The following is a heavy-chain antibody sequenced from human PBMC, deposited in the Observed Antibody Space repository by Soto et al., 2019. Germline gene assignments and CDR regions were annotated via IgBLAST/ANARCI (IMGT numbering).Heavy chain of an antibody. J-gene: IGHJ4*02. CDR1: GYTFTGYA. CDR2: INAGNGNT. Sequence: QVQLVQSGAEEKKPGASVKVSCKASGYTFTGYAMHWVRQAPGQRLEWMGWINAGNGNTKYSQKFHCRVAITSDTSASNAYMEMISLRSEDTAVYYCARAVALPADFYYWGQGTLVTVAS. D-gene: IGHD2-21*01. V-gene: IGHV1-3*05. CDR3: ARAVALPADFYY.